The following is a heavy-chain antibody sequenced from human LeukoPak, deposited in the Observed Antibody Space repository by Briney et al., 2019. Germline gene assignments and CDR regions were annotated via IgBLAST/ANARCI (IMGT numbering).Heavy chain of an antibody. Sequence: GGSLRLSCAASGFTFSSNWMSWVRQSPGKGLEWVANIKRDGSEKYFMDSVKGRFTISRDNAKNALYLEMNSLRAEDTAEYFCARERMYSGSGSTYPYYDYWGQGTLVTVSS. CDR1: GFTFSSNW. CDR2: IKRDGSEK. CDR3: ARERMYSGSGSTYPYYDY. J-gene: IGHJ4*02. V-gene: IGHV3-7*01. D-gene: IGHD3-10*01.